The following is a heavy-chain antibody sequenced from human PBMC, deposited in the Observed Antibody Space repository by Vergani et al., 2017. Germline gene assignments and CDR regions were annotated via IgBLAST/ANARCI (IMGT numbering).Heavy chain of an antibody. J-gene: IGHJ6*02. D-gene: IGHD3-3*01. CDR3: ANESPYYGSWSGYYTNYYYSYGMDV. CDR1: GFTFSSYG. CDR2: IRYDGSNK. Sequence: QVQLVESGGGVVQPGGSLRLSCAASGFTFSSYGMHWVRQAPGKGLEWVAFIRYDGSNKYYADSVKGRFTISRDNSKNTLYLQMNSLRAEDTAVYYCANESPYYGSWSGYYTNYYYSYGMDVWGQGTTVTVSS. V-gene: IGHV3-30*02.